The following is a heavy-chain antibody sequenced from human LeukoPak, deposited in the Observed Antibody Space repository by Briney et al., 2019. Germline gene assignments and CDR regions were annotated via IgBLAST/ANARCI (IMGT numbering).Heavy chain of an antibody. D-gene: IGHD6-13*01. J-gene: IGHJ5*02. V-gene: IGHV4-59*01. Sequence: SETLSLTCTVSGGSISSYYWSWIRQPPGKGLEWIGYIYYSGSIDYNPSLKSRVTISVDTSKNQFSLKLSSVTAADTAVYYCARELSSSWFDPWGQGTLVTVSS. CDR3: ARELSSSWFDP. CDR1: GGSISSYY. CDR2: IYYSGSI.